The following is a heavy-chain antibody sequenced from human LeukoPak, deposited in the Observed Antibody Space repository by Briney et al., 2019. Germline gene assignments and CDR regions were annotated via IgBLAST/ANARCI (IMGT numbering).Heavy chain of an antibody. CDR2: ISSNGGKI. V-gene: IGHV3-11*01. Sequence: PGGSLRLSCAASGFTFSNFYMSWIRQAPGKGLEWVSYISSNGGKIHYVDSVRGRFTISRDNAENSLYLHMSSLRADDTAVYYCVGGSIISVGGFDFWGQGTQVTVSS. J-gene: IGHJ5*01. CDR1: GFTFSNFY. D-gene: IGHD2-15*01. CDR3: VGGSIISVGGFDF.